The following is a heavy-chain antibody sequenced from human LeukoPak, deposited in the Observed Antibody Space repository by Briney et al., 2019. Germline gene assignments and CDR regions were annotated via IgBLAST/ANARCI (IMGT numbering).Heavy chain of an antibody. J-gene: IGHJ4*02. V-gene: IGHV3-23*01. Sequence: AGGSLRLSCAASGFTFSSYAMSWVRQAPGKGLEWVSAISGSGGSTYYADSVKGRCTISRDNSKNTLYLQMNSLRAEDTAVYYCAKDGYYGDYLFDYWGQGTLVTVSS. CDR1: GFTFSSYA. CDR3: AKDGYYGDYLFDY. CDR2: ISGSGGST. D-gene: IGHD4-17*01.